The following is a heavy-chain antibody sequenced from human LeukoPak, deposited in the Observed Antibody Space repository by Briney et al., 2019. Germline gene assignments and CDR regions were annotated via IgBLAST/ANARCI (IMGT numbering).Heavy chain of an antibody. D-gene: IGHD3-10*01. V-gene: IGHV1-2*02. Sequence: ASVKVSXKASGYTFTGYYIHWVRQAPGQGLECMGWIYPNSGGTNYAQKFQGRVTMTRDTSISTAYMELNRLRSDDTAVYYCARDGSGSYFSWLDPWGQGTLVTVSS. CDR3: ARDGSGSYFSWLDP. J-gene: IGHJ5*02. CDR2: IYPNSGGT. CDR1: GYTFTGYY.